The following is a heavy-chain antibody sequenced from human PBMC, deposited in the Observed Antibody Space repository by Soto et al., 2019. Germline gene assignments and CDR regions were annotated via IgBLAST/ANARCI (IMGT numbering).Heavy chain of an antibody. D-gene: IGHD3-22*01. CDR2: ISSSSSTI. Sequence: GGSLRLSCAASGFTFSSYSMNWVRQAPWKGLEWVSYISSSSSTIYYADSVKGRFTISRDNAKNSLYLQMNSLRDEDTAVYYCARDAHGRYYDVSWFDPWAQGTLVTVYS. CDR3: ARDAHGRYYDVSWFDP. V-gene: IGHV3-48*02. J-gene: IGHJ5*02. CDR1: GFTFSSYS.